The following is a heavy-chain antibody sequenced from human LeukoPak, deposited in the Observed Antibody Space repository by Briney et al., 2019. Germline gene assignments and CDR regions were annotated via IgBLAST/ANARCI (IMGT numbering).Heavy chain of an antibody. CDR3: ATLGVRFGERWSDP. V-gene: IGHV4-59*01. Sequence: SETLSLTCTVSGGSISSYYWSWIRQPPGKGLEWIGYIYYSGSTNYNPSLKSRVTISVDTSKNQFSLKLSSVTAADTAVYYCATLGVRFGERWSDPWGQGPLVTVSS. J-gene: IGHJ5*02. CDR1: GGSISSYY. D-gene: IGHD3-10*01. CDR2: IYYSGST.